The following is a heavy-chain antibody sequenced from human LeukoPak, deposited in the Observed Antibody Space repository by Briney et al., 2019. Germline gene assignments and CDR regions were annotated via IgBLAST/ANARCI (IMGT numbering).Heavy chain of an antibody. CDR1: GGSISSYS. D-gene: IGHD3-22*01. J-gene: IGHJ4*02. CDR2: IYTSGST. V-gene: IGHV4-4*07. Sequence: PSETLSLTCTVSGGSISSYSWSWIRQPAGKGLEWIGRIYTSGSTNYNPSLKSRVTMSVDTSKNQFSLKLSSVTAADTAVYYCAREGHYYDSSGYSFDYWGQGTLVTVSS. CDR3: AREGHYYDSSGYSFDY.